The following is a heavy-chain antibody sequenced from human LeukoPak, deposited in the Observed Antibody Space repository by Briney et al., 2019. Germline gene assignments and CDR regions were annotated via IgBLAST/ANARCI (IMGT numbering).Heavy chain of an antibody. CDR3: ARATGSVDYYYMDV. CDR2: INPNSGGT. J-gene: IGHJ6*03. Sequence: GASVKVSCKTSVYTFTGYYMHWVRQAPGQGLEWMGWINPNSGGTNYAQKFQGRVTMTRDTSISTAYMELRRLRSDDTALYYCARATGSVDYYYMDVWGKGTTVTVSS. V-gene: IGHV1-2*02. D-gene: IGHD1-1*01. CDR1: VYTFTGYY.